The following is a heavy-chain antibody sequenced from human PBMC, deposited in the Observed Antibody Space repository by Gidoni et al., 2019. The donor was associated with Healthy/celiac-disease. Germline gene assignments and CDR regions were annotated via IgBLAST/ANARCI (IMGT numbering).Heavy chain of an antibody. CDR1: GFTFSSYG. CDR3: AKDPGTTGYYFDY. D-gene: IGHD1-7*01. V-gene: IGHV3-30*18. CDR2: ISYDGSNK. J-gene: IGHJ4*02. Sequence: QVQLVESGGGVVQPGRSLRLSCAASGFTFSSYGMHWVRQGPGKGLEWVAVISYDGSNKYYADSVKGRFTISRDNSKNTLYLQMNSLRAEDTAVYYCAKDPGTTGYYFDYWGQGTLVTVSS.